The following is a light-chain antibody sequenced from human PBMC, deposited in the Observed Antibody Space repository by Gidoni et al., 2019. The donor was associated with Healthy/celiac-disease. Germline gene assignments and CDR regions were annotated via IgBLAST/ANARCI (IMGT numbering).Light chain of an antibody. CDR2: DAA. V-gene: IGKV3-11*01. CDR3: QQRSNWPLT. Sequence: EIVLTHSPATLSLSPGERATLSCRASQSVSSYLAWYQQKPGQAPRLLIHDAANRATGIPARFSGSGSVTDFTLTISSLATEDFAVYYCQQRSNWPLTFGGGTQVEIK. J-gene: IGKJ4*01. CDR1: QSVSSY.